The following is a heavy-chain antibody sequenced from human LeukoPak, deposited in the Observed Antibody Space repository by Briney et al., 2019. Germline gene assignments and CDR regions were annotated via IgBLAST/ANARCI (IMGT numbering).Heavy chain of an antibody. CDR1: GFTVSSNY. CDR2: ISWNSGNM. D-gene: IGHD6-13*01. J-gene: IGHJ2*01. V-gene: IGHV3-9*01. CDR3: AKGPGLGAGKRYLDL. Sequence: PGGSLRLSCAASGFTVSSNYMSWVRQAPGKGLEWVSSISWNSGNMYYVDSVKGRFTISRDNAKNSLSLQMNSLKPEDTALYYCAKGPGLGAGKRYLDLWGRGTLVIVSS.